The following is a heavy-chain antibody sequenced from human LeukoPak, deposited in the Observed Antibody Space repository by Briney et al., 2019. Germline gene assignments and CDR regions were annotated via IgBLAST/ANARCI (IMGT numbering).Heavy chain of an antibody. CDR3: ARHYCSGGNCYGLGY. Sequence: PSETLPLTCSVSGGSISSSDYQWSWIRQPPGKGLEWIGTILYSGSTSYNPSVESRVTISADVSKNQFSLRLSSVTAADTAVYYCARHYCSGGNCYGLGYWGQGTLVTVSS. CDR2: ILYSGST. V-gene: IGHV4-39*01. J-gene: IGHJ4*02. D-gene: IGHD2-15*01. CDR1: GGSISSSDYQ.